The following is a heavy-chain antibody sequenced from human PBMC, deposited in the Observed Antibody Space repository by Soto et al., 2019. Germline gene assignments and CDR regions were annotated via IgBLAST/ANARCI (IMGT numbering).Heavy chain of an antibody. Sequence: SETLSLTGAVSGGSISSGYYWAWIRQPPGKGLEWIGSIYHSGTTYYNPSLKSRVTISVDTSENQFALKLSSVTAADSAVYYCARTHNVGYYPYWGQGTLVPVSS. CDR2: IYHSGTT. V-gene: IGHV4-38-2*01. CDR3: ARTHNVGYYPY. CDR1: GGSISSGYY. D-gene: IGHD2-2*03. J-gene: IGHJ4*02.